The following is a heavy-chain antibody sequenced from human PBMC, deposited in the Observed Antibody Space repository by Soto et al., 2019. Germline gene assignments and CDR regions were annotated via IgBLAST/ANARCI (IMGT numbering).Heavy chain of an antibody. CDR2: ISYDGSNK. J-gene: IGHJ4*02. V-gene: IGHV3-30*18. Sequence: GSLRLSCAASGFTFRSYGMHWVRDAPWKGPEWVAVISYDGSNKYYADSVKGRFTISRDNSKTTLSLQMKSLRAEDTAVYYCANGHFDSWGQGTLVTVSS. CDR3: ANGHFDS. CDR1: GFTFRSYG.